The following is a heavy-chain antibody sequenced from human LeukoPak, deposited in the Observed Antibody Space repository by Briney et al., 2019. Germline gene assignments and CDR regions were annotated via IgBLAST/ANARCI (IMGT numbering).Heavy chain of an antibody. D-gene: IGHD4-11*01. CDR1: GGTFSSYA. V-gene: IGHV1-69*13. CDR3: ARGPTVTTSPEFDP. J-gene: IGHJ5*02. Sequence: ASVKVSCKASGGTFSSYAISWVRQAPGQGLEWMGGIIPIFGTANYAQKFQGRVTITADESTSTAYMELSSLRSEDTAVYYCARGPTVTTSPEFDPWGQGTLVTVSS. CDR2: IIPIFGTA.